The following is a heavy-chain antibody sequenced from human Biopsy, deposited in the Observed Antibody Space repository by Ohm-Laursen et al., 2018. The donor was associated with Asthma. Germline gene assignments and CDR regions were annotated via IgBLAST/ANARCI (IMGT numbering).Heavy chain of an antibody. Sequence: SDTLSLTCTVSGGSIRSHDWTWVRLPPGKGLEYIGDVSHTGSTNYNPFLKSRVTMSLDTSKSQFSLRLTSVTPADTAVYYCARLADCSGGACYSYGWFDPWGQGTRVTVSS. D-gene: IGHD2-15*01. CDR3: ARLADCSGGACYSYGWFDP. CDR2: VSHTGST. CDR1: GGSIRSHD. V-gene: IGHV4-59*07. J-gene: IGHJ5*02.